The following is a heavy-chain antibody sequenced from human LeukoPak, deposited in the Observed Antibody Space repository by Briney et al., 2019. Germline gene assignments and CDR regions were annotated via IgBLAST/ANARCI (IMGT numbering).Heavy chain of an antibody. D-gene: IGHD5-18*01. CDR1: GFAFSSYN. CDR2: ISTSSSYT. CDR3: VRGRGYSYGHLGLGFDY. V-gene: IGHV3-21*01. J-gene: IGHJ4*02. Sequence: GGSLRLSCAASGFAFSSYNMNWVRQAPGKGLEWVSSISTSSSYTHYADSVKGRFTISRDNAKNSLYLQMNSLRAEDTAVYYCVRGRGYSYGHLGLGFDYWGQGTLVTVSS.